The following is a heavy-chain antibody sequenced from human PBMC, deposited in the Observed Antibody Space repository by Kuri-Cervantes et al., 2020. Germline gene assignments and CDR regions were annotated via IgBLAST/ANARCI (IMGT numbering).Heavy chain of an antibody. Sequence: ESLKISCAVSGYSISSGYYWGWIRQPPGKGLEWIAETNYRGETNHNPSLKSRVTIAGDTSTDQLFLKLTSVTAADTAVYYCARGPRPPIRRGGVLNHAGWLDPWGQGTLVTVSS. J-gene: IGHJ5*02. V-gene: IGHV4-38-2*01. CDR1: GYSISSGYY. D-gene: IGHD1-14*01. CDR3: ARGPRPPIRRGGVLNHAGWLDP. CDR2: TNYRGET.